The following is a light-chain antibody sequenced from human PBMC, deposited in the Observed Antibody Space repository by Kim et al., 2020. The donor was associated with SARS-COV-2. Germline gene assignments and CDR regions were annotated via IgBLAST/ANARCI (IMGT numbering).Light chain of an antibody. J-gene: IGLJ3*02. CDR1: SRDVGTYNY. CDR3: NSYTTSTTWV. Sequence: QSALTQPASVSGSPGQSITISCTGTSRDVGTYNYVSWYQQYPGQASKLMIYDVSKRPSGVSDRFSGSKSGNTASLTISGLQAEDEADYYCNSYTTSTTWVFGGGTQLTVL. CDR2: DVS. V-gene: IGLV2-14*01.